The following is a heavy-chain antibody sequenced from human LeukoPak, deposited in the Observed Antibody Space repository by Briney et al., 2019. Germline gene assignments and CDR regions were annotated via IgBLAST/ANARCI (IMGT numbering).Heavy chain of an antibody. Sequence: PSETLSLTCTVSGGSISSYYWSWIRQPAGKGLEWIGRIYTSGSTNYNPSLKSRATMSVDTSKNQFSLKLSSVTAADTAVYYCAGRPRFGVAVDYWGQGTLVTVSS. CDR3: AGRPRFGVAVDY. CDR1: GGSISSYY. CDR2: IYTSGST. V-gene: IGHV4-4*07. J-gene: IGHJ4*02. D-gene: IGHD3-3*01.